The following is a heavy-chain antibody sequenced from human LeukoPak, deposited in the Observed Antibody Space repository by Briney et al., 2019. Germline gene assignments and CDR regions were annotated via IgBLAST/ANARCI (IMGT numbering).Heavy chain of an antibody. D-gene: IGHD4-17*01. CDR3: AREMGFGDYLFDY. V-gene: IGHV1-2*02. CDR2: INPKNAGT. Sequence: ASVKVSCKASGYSFTSYGISWVRQAPGQGLEWMGWINPKNAGTNFAQKFQGRVTMTRDTSISTAYMEMSRLRSDDTAVYYCAREMGFGDYLFDYWGQGTLVTVSS. J-gene: IGHJ4*02. CDR1: GYSFTSYG.